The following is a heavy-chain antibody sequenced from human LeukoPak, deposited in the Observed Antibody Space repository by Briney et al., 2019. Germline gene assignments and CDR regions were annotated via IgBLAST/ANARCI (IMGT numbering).Heavy chain of an antibody. CDR2: IRHDGSDK. D-gene: IGHD6-13*01. Sequence: PGGSLRLSCAASGFTFSSYWMSWVRQAPGKGLEWVANIRHDGSDKKYVDSVKGRFTISRDNAENLLFLQMNSLRAEDTAVYYCARRITIAAAGWGYGMDVWGQGTTVTVSS. CDR3: ARRITIAAAGWGYGMDV. V-gene: IGHV3-7*03. J-gene: IGHJ6*02. CDR1: GFTFSSYW.